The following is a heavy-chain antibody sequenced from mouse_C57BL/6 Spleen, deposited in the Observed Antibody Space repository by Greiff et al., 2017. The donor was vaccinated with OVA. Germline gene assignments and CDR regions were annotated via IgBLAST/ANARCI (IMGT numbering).Heavy chain of an antibody. J-gene: IGHJ2*01. CDR1: GYAFSSSW. CDR2: IYPGDGDT. Sequence: QVQLKESGPELVKPGASVKISCKASGYAFSSSWMNWVKQRPGKGLEWIGRIYPGDGDTNYNGKFKGKATLTADKSSSTAYMQLSSLTSEDSAVYFCARDELRNFDYWGQGTTLTVSS. V-gene: IGHV1-82*01. CDR3: ARDELRNFDY. D-gene: IGHD1-1*01.